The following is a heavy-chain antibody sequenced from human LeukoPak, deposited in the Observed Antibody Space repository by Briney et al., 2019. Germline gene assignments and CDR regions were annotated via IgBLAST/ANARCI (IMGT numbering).Heavy chain of an antibody. CDR3: AVGLLWFGKLDY. CDR2: IYTSGST. CDR1: GGSISSYY. V-gene: IGHV4-4*07. Sequence: SETLSLTCTVSGGSISSYYWSWIRQPAGKGLEWIGRIYTSGSTNYNPSLKSRVTMSADTSKNQFSLKLSSVTAADTAVYYCAVGLLWFGKLDYWGQGTLVTVSS. D-gene: IGHD3-10*01. J-gene: IGHJ4*02.